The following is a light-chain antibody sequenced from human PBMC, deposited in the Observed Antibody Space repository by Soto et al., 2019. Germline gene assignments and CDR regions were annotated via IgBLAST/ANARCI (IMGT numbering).Light chain of an antibody. CDR2: SAS. V-gene: IGKV3-20*01. CDR1: QSISGTY. CDR3: HHFGSLPET. J-gene: IGKJ1*01. Sequence: DTVLTQSPGTLSLTSGERATLSCRASQSISGTYVAWYQQKPGQAPRLLIYSASTRATGIPDRFSGSGSGTDFTLTISRLEPEDFAVYYCHHFGSLPETFGQGTNVE.